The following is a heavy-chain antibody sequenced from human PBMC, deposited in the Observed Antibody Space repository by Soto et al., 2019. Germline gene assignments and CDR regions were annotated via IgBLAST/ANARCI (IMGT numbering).Heavy chain of an antibody. CDR1: GYSFTSYW. CDR3: ARLTRSSSWYSPYYYYGMDV. Sequence: GESLKISCKGSGYSFTSYWIGWVRQMPGKGLEWMGIIYPGDSDTRYSPSFQGQVTISADKSISTAYLQWSSLKASDTAMYYCARLTRSSSWYSPYYYYGMDVWGQGTTVTVS. J-gene: IGHJ6*02. D-gene: IGHD6-13*01. V-gene: IGHV5-51*01. CDR2: IYPGDSDT.